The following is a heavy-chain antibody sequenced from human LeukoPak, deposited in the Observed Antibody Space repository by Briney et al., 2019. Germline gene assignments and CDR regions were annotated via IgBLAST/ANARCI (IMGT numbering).Heavy chain of an antibody. D-gene: IGHD3-3*01. CDR1: GGSFSGYY. Sequence: SSETLSLTCAVYGGSFSGYYWSWIRQPPGKGLEWIGEINHSGSTNYNPSLKSRVTISVDTSKNQFSLKLSSVTAADTAVYYCARESVIIAFDIWGQGTMVTVSS. J-gene: IGHJ3*02. CDR2: INHSGST. CDR3: ARESVIIAFDI. V-gene: IGHV4-34*01.